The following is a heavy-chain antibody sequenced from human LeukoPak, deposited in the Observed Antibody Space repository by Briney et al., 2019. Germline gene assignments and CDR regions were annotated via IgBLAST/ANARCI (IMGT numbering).Heavy chain of an antibody. Sequence: SVKVSCKASGGTFSSYAISWVRQAPGQGLEWMGRIIPIFGTANYAQKFQGRVTITTDESTSTAYMELSSLRSEDTAVCYCAREVGYCTNGVCYIDYWGQGTLVTVSS. CDR2: IIPIFGTA. J-gene: IGHJ4*02. D-gene: IGHD2-8*01. V-gene: IGHV1-69*05. CDR3: AREVGYCTNGVCYIDY. CDR1: GGTFSSYA.